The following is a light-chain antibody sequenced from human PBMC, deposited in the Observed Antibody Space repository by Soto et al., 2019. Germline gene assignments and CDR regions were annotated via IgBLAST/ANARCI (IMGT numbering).Light chain of an antibody. CDR1: QSLLHSNGYNY. CDR2: LGS. Sequence: ESVMTQSPLSLSVTPGEPASISCSSSQSLLHSNGYNYLDWYLQKPGQSPQLLIYLGSFRAAGVPDRFSGSGSGTDFTLKISRVEAADVGVYYCMQALQTPSFGGGTKVEIK. J-gene: IGKJ4*01. V-gene: IGKV2-28*01. CDR3: MQALQTPS.